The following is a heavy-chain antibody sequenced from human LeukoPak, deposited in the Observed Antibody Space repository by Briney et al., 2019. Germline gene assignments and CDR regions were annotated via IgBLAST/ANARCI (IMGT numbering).Heavy chain of an antibody. J-gene: IGHJ4*02. V-gene: IGHV3-74*01. CDR3: ARVMDGYNDPYDY. CDR1: GFTFSSYW. CDR2: INSDGSST. Sequence: GGSLRLSCAASGFTFSSYWMHWVRQAPGKGLVWVSRINSDGSSTSYADSVKGRFTISRDNAKNTLYLQMNSLRAEGTAVYYCARVMDGYNDPYDYWGQGTLVTVSS. D-gene: IGHD5-24*01.